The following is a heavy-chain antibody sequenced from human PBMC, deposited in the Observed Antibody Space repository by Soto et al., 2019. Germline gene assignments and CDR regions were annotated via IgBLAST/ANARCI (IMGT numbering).Heavy chain of an antibody. J-gene: IGHJ3*02. Sequence: GGSLRLSCAAPGFTFSTYGMHWVRQAPGKGLEWVAVMGNDGITTFYADSVKGRFTISRDNSKNTLFLQMNSLRADDTAVYYCAKEFQWGLHAFDIWGQGTMVTVSS. CDR3: AKEFQWGLHAFDI. V-gene: IGHV3-30*02. CDR1: GFTFSTYG. D-gene: IGHD1-26*01. CDR2: MGNDGITT.